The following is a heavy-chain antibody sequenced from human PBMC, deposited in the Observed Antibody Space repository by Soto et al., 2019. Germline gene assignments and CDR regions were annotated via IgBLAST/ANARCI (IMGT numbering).Heavy chain of an antibody. CDR3: GRAYYYGGGRGRSMDV. CDR2: IYDRGST. Sequence: QVQLQESGPGLVKPSETLSLTCSVSGDSVSSGSYYWNWIRQPPGKGLEWIGHIYDRGSTNYNPSLKGRDSITLDSSTNQSSLKLSPVTAADTAVYYCGRAYYYGGGRGRSMDVWGQGTTVTVSS. J-gene: IGHJ6*02. CDR1: GDSVSSGSYY. V-gene: IGHV4-61*01. D-gene: IGHD3-10*01.